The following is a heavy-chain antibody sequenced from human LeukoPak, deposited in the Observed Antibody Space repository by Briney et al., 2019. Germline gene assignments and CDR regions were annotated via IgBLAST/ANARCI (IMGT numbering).Heavy chain of an antibody. CDR2: IKQDGSEK. CDR1: GFTFSSYW. J-gene: IGHJ5*02. V-gene: IGHV3-7*01. CDR3: ARGKTSQNIVTRKTYNWFDP. D-gene: IGHD2/OR15-2a*01. Sequence: GGSLRLSCAASGFTFSSYWMTWVRQAPGKGLEWVANIKQDGSEKYYMDSVKGRFTISRDNAKNSLYLQMNSLRAEDTAVYYCARGKTSQNIVTRKTYNWFDPWGQGTLVTVSS.